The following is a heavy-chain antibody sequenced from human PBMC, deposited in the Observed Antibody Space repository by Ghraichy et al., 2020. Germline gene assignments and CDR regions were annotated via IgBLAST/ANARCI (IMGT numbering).Heavy chain of an antibody. CDR1: GFTFSNYA. J-gene: IGHJ6*02. CDR2: ISGSSIST. Sequence: LSLTCAASGFTFSNYAMNWVRQAPGKGLEWVSSISGSSISTFYADSVKGRLTISRDNSKNTVYLQMTSLRAEDTAVYYCAKDLVGMRYGMDVWGQGTTVTVSS. D-gene: IGHD2-8*01. V-gene: IGHV3-23*01. CDR3: AKDLVGMRYGMDV.